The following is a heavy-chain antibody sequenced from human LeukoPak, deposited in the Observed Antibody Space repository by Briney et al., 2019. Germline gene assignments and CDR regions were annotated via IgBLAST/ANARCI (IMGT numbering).Heavy chain of an antibody. CDR1: GYSFTSYW. J-gene: IGHJ3*01. CDR2: IYPGDSDT. V-gene: IGHV5-51*01. Sequence: GESLQISCKGSGYSFTSYWIGWVRQMPGKGLEGLGIIYPGDSDTRYSPSFQGQVSISVDKSISTAYLQWSSLKASDTAMYYCGRVQTNAFDLWGQGTMVTVSS. CDR3: GRVQTNAFDL.